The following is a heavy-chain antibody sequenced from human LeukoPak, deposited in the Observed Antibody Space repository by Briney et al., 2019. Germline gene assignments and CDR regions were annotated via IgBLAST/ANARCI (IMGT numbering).Heavy chain of an antibody. V-gene: IGHV5-51*01. Sequence: GESLKISCKGSGYSFTSYWIGWVRQMPGKGLEWMGIIYPGDSDTRYSPSFQGQVIISADKSISTAYLQWSSLKASDTAMYYCARQYCSSTSCSNWFDPWGQGTLVTVSS. J-gene: IGHJ5*02. CDR1: GYSFTSYW. CDR3: ARQYCSSTSCSNWFDP. D-gene: IGHD2-2*01. CDR2: IYPGDSDT.